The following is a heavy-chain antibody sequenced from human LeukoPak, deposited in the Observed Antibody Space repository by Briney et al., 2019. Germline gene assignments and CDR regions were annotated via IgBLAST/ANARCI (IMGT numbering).Heavy chain of an antibody. J-gene: IGHJ4*02. D-gene: IGHD2-21*02. Sequence: SHTLSLTCTVSRGSLNRATKWRWVRQSAGKGLEWIGRIYTSGTTNYNPSLRSRVSMSVDTSKNQFSLKLSSVTAADTAVYYCARGFVEVTAFDYWGQGLLVTVSS. CDR3: ARGFVEVTAFDY. CDR2: IYTSGTT. V-gene: IGHV4-61*02. CDR1: RGSLNRATK.